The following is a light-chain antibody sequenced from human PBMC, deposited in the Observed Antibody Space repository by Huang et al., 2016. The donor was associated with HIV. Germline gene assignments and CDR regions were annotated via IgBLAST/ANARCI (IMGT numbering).Light chain of an antibody. J-gene: IGKJ1*01. CDR3: QQSFNTPRT. CDR2: AAS. Sequence: DIQMTQSPPSLSASLGDRVTITCRASHTISNCLNWYQQKLGKAPNLLISAASSSQRWVPSRFSGSGSGTDFTLTISSLQPEDVAVYYCQQSFNTPRTFGQGTRVEIK. V-gene: IGKV1-39*01. CDR1: HTISNC.